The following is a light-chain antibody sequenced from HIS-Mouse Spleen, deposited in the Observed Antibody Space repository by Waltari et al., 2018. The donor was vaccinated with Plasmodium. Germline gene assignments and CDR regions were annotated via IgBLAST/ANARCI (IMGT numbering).Light chain of an antibody. CDR3: QQYNNWSFT. Sequence: ELVMTQSPATLSASTGERATPACRPSQSVSSNLDWYKQKPGQAPGLPLYGASTRAIGISARFSGSGSGTEFTITISILQSEDFAVYYCQQYNNWSFTFGPGTKVDIK. V-gene: IGKV3-15*01. CDR2: GAS. CDR1: QSVSSN. J-gene: IGKJ3*01.